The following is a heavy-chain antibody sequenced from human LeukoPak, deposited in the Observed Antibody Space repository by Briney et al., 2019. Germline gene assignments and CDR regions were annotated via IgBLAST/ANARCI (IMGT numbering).Heavy chain of an antibody. V-gene: IGHV4-38-2*02. CDR1: GYSISSAYY. CDR2: IFHTGST. Sequence: PSETLSLTCSVSGYSISSAYYWGWIRQPPGKGLEWIGNIFHTGSTNYNPSLKSRVTISVDTSKNQFSLKPRSVTAADTAVYYCARGRMWAAAEKAYWGQGTLVTVSS. CDR3: ARGRMWAAAEKAY. J-gene: IGHJ4*02. D-gene: IGHD6-13*01.